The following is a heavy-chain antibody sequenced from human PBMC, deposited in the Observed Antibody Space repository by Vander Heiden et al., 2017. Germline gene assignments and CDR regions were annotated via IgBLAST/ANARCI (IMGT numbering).Heavy chain of an antibody. J-gene: IGHJ4*02. CDR3: ARYGYNYAFDY. D-gene: IGHD5-18*01. CDR1: GGSISNYY. Sequence: QVQLQESGPGLVKPSETLSLTCTVSGGSISNYYWSWIRQPPGKGLEWIGYIYYSGSTNYNPSLKSRVTTSVDTSKNQFSLKLSSVTAVDTAVYYCARYGYNYAFDYWGQGTLVTVSS. V-gene: IGHV4-59*01. CDR2: IYYSGST.